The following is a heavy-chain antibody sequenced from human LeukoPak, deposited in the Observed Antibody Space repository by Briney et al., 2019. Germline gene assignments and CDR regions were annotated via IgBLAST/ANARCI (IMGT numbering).Heavy chain of an antibody. CDR2: IYPGDSDT. CDR1: GYSFTSYW. CDR3: ARRLYYYDSSGYGYYFDY. J-gene: IGHJ4*02. V-gene: IGHV5-51*01. D-gene: IGHD3-22*01. Sequence: GESLKISCKGSGYSFTSYWIGWVRQMPGKGLEWMGIIYPGDSDTRYSPSFQGQVTISADKSISTAYLQWSSLKASDTAMYHCARRLYYYDSSGYGYYFDYWGQGTLVTVSS.